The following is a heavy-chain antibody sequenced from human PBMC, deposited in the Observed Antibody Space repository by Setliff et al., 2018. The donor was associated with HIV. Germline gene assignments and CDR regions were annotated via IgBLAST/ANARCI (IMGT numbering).Heavy chain of an antibody. CDR3: ARKQWLGAAFDY. CDR1: GGSFSGYY. CDR2: INHSGST. V-gene: IGHV4-34*01. D-gene: IGHD6-19*01. Sequence: SETLSLTCAVYGGSFSGYYWSWIRQPPGKGLEWIGEINHSGSTNYNPSLKSRVTISVDTSKNQFSLKMSSVTAADTAVYYCARKQWLGAAFDYWGQGTPVTVSS. J-gene: IGHJ4*02.